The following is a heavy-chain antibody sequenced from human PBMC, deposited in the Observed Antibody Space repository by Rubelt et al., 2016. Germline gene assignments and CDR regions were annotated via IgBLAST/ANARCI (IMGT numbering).Heavy chain of an antibody. J-gene: IGHJ4*02. D-gene: IGHD1-26*01. CDR1: GGSISSYY. CDR2: IYSSGIT. V-gene: IGHV4-4*07. Sequence: QVQLQESGPGLVKPSETLSLTCTVSGGSISSYYWSWIRQPAGKGLEWIGRIYSSGITNYNPSLKSRVIMSVDTSKNQFSLKLSSVTAADRAVYYCARTYRYYSDYWGQGTLVTVSS. CDR3: ARTYRYYSDY.